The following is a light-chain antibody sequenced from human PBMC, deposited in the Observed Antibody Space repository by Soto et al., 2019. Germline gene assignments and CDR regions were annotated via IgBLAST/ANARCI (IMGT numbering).Light chain of an antibody. V-gene: IGLV1-40*01. CDR2: GNS. CDR3: QSYDNTLSARYV. J-gene: IGLJ1*01. Sequence: QSVLTQPPSVSGAPGQRVTISCXXXXXXIGANYDVHWYQQRPGTAPKLLIFGNSNRPSGVPDRFSGSKSGTSASLAITGLQADDEGDYYCQSYDNTLSARYVFGTGTKLTVL. CDR1: XXXIGANYD.